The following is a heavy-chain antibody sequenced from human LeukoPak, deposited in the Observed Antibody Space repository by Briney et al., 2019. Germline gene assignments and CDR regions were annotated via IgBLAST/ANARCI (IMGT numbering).Heavy chain of an antibody. CDR2: ISGSGSTM. Sequence: PGGSLRLSCAASGFTFSNYEMNWVRQAPGKGLDWVSYISGSGSTMYYADSVKGRFTISRDNAKKSLYLQMNSLRAEDTAVYYCARGGWDAFDIWGQGTMVTVS. J-gene: IGHJ3*02. D-gene: IGHD2-15*01. CDR3: ARGGWDAFDI. CDR1: GFTFSNYE. V-gene: IGHV3-48*03.